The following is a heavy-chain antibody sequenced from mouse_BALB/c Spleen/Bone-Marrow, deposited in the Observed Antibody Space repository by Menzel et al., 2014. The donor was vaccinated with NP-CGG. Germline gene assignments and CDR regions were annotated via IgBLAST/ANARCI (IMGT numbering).Heavy chain of an antibody. Sequence: QVQLQQSGAELAKPGASVKMSCKASGYTFTSYWMHWVKQRPGQGLEWIGYINPSTGYTEYNQKFKDKATLTADKSSSTAYMQLSSLTSEDSAVYYCARGKGYGYVCFAYWGQGTLVTVSA. CDR3: ARGKGYGYVCFAY. CDR1: GYTFTSYW. V-gene: IGHV1-7*01. CDR2: INPSTGYT. D-gene: IGHD1-2*01. J-gene: IGHJ3*01.